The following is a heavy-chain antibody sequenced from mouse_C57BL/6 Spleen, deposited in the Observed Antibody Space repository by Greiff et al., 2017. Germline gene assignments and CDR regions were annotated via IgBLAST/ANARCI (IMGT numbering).Heavy chain of an antibody. Sequence: QVQLQQSGAELVRPGTSVKVSCKASGYAFTNYLIEWVKQRPGQGLEWIGVINPGSGGTNYNEKFKGKATLTADKSSSTAYMQLSRLTSEDSAVYFCARSPTGMYYFDYWGQGTTLTVSS. D-gene: IGHD4-1*02. CDR2: INPGSGGT. J-gene: IGHJ2*01. V-gene: IGHV1-54*01. CDR3: ARSPTGMYYFDY. CDR1: GYAFTNYL.